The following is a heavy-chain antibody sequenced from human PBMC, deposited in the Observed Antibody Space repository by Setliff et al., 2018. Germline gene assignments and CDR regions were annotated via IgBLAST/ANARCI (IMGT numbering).Heavy chain of an antibody. D-gene: IGHD3-3*01. CDR1: GGSISSHY. CDR2: IYYSGST. J-gene: IGHJ6*03. V-gene: IGHV4-59*08. Sequence: PSETLSLTCTVSGGSISSHYWSWIRQPPGKGLEWIGYIYYSGSTNYNPSLKSRVTMSVDTSKNHVSLKLSSVTAADTAVYYCARVTGFLYMDVWGKGTTVT. CDR3: ARVTGFLYMDV.